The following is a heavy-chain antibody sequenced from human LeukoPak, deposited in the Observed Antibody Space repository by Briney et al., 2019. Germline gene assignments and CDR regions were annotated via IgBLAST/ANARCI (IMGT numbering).Heavy chain of an antibody. J-gene: IGHJ4*02. CDR1: GITVSQND. V-gene: IGHV3-66*02. D-gene: IGHD3-22*01. Sequence: GGSLRLSCAASGITVSQNDMSWVRQAPGRGLEWVSLIYADGATHYADSVKGRFTISRDNSKNTVYLEMNSLRAEDTAVYYCARVLTPYDSSGYYYAFDYWGQGTLVTVSS. CDR2: IYADGAT. CDR3: ARVLTPYDSSGYYYAFDY.